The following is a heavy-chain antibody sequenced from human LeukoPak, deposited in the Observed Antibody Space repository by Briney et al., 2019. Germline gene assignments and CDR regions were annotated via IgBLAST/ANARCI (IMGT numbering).Heavy chain of an antibody. CDR2: IYYSGST. D-gene: IGHD3-10*01. Sequence: SETLSLTCTVSGGSISSSSYYWGWLRQPPGKGLEWIGSIYYSGSTYYNPSLKSRVTISVDTSKNQFSLKLSSVTAADTAVYFCARVERLKWFGELLRRNYYYYYMDVWGKGTTVTISS. CDR3: ARVERLKWFGELLRRNYYYYYMDV. V-gene: IGHV4-39*07. CDR1: GGSISSSSYY. J-gene: IGHJ6*03.